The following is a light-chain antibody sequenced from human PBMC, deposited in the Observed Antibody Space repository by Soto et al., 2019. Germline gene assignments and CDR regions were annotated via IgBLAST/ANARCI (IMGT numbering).Light chain of an antibody. CDR3: QHYVTSSIT. V-gene: IGKV3-20*01. Sequence: DIVLTQSPGTLSLSPGERATLSCRASQSVTSTSLAWHQQPPGPAPRLLMYGASSRATGTPDRISGGGSGTDFTLTISRLEPEDFAVYYCQHYVTSSITFGQGTRLEIK. CDR2: GAS. CDR1: QSVTSTS. J-gene: IGKJ5*01.